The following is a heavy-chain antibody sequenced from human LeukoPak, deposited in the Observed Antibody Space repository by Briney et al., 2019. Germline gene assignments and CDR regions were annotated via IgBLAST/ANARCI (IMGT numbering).Heavy chain of an antibody. D-gene: IGHD3-9*01. CDR3: ARINDILTGYGMDV. J-gene: IGHJ6*02. Sequence: GGSLRLSCAASGFTVSSNYMSWVRQAPGKGLEWVSVIYSGGSTYYADSVKGRFTISRDNSKNTLYLQMNSLRAEDTAVYYCARINDILTGYGMDVWGQGTTVTVSS. CDR1: GFTVSSNY. V-gene: IGHV3-53*01. CDR2: IYSGGST.